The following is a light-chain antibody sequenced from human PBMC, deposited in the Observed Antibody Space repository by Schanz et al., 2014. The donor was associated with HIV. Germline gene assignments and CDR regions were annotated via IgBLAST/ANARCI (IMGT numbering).Light chain of an antibody. J-gene: IGKJ4*01. Sequence: EIVMTQSPATLSVSPGESATLSCRARQSVSSDLAWYQQKPGQAPRLLIYGASSRATGIPDRFSGSGSGTDFTLTISSLQPEDFATYYCQQYNSYPLTFGGGTKVEIK. V-gene: IGKV3D-15*01. CDR3: QQYNSYPLT. CDR1: QSVSSD. CDR2: GAS.